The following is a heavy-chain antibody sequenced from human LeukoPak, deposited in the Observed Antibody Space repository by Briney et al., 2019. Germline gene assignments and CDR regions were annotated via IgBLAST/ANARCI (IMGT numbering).Heavy chain of an antibody. V-gene: IGHV1-2*02. D-gene: IGHD5-12*01. J-gene: IGHJ6*03. CDR2: INPNSGGT. CDR1: GYTFTSYY. CDR3: ARGYSGYLNPYYYMDV. Sequence: ASVKVSCKASGYTFTSYYMHWVRQAPGQGLEWMGWINPNSGGTNYAQKFQGRVTMTRDTSISTAYMELSRLRSDDTAVYYCARGYSGYLNPYYYMDVWGKGTTVAVSS.